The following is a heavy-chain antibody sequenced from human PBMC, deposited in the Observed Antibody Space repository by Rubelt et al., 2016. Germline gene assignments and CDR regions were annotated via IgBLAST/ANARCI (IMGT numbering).Heavy chain of an antibody. J-gene: IGHJ4*02. CDR1: GGSITSHN. V-gene: IGHV4-59*11. CDR3: ARSTAHSDFDY. Sequence: QVQLQQWGPGLVKPSETLSLTCTVSGGSITSHNWSWIRQPPGKGLEWIGYIYFTGTTNYNPSLKSRVAMSVDTSENQFTLKLSSVTAADTAVYYCARSTAHSDFDYWGQGTLVTVSS. D-gene: IGHD2-8*02. CDR2: IYFTGTT.